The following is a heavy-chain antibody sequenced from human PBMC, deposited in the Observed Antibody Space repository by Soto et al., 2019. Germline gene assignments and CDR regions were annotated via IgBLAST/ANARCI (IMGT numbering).Heavy chain of an antibody. D-gene: IGHD2-21*02. Sequence: QVQLVESGGGVVQPGRALRLSCAASGFSFNTSGMHWVRQAPGKGLEWVAVIAFDGSQEFYGDSVRARFTISRDNSTNTLFLQMKSLTPEDTAVYYCATKVRVTNYLYYGMDVWGQGTTVTVSS. CDR2: IAFDGSQE. J-gene: IGHJ6*02. CDR3: ATKVRVTNYLYYGMDV. CDR1: GFSFNTSG. V-gene: IGHV3-30*03.